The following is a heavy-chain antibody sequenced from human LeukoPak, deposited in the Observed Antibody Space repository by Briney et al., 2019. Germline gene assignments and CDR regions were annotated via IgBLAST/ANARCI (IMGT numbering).Heavy chain of an antibody. D-gene: IGHD2-8*01. CDR2: ISHDGTNK. CDR1: AFXFSSYD. CDR3: VKGGLMRFFDY. J-gene: IGHJ4*02. Sequence: PGGSLRLSCAASAFXFSSYDIHWVRQAPGKGLEWLALISHDGTNKHYADSVKGRFTISRDNSKNTLYLQMNSLRAEDTAVYYCVKGGLMRFFDYWGQGTLVTVSS. V-gene: IGHV3-30*18.